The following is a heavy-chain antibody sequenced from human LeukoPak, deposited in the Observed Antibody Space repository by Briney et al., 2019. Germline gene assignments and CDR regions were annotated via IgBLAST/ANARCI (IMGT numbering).Heavy chain of an antibody. CDR1: GFTVSSNY. V-gene: IGHV3-53*01. Sequence: GGSLRLSCAASGFTVSSNYMSWVRQAPGKGLEWVSVIYSGGSTYYADSVKGRFTISRDNSKNTLYLQMNSLRAEGTAVYYCVRGDSSSDAFDIWGQGTMVTVSS. CDR2: IYSGGST. D-gene: IGHD6-6*01. CDR3: VRGDSSSDAFDI. J-gene: IGHJ3*02.